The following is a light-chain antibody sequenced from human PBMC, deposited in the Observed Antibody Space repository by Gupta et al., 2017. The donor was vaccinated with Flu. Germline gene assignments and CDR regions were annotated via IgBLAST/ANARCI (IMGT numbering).Light chain of an antibody. CDR2: WAD. CDR3: QQYYTIPPT. V-gene: IGKV4-1*01. Sequence: DIVMTQSPDFLAVSLCERATINCKSSQSVFYSSNSENYIAWYQQKPGQPPKLLIYWADTRESGVADRFSGGGSGTKFTLTISSLLAEDVAVYYCQQYYTIPPTFGPGTKVDIK. CDR1: QSVFYSSNSENY. J-gene: IGKJ3*01.